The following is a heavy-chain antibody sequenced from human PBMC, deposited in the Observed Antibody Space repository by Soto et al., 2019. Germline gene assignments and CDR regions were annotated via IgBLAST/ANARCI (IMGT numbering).Heavy chain of an antibody. Sequence: PGESLKVYCKGSGYSFTSYWISWVRQMPGKGLEWMGRIDPSDSYTNYSPSFQGHVTISADKSISTAYLQWSSLKASDTAMYYCASVSNYYYYGMDVWGQGTTVTVSS. V-gene: IGHV5-10-1*01. CDR3: ASVSNYYYYGMDV. J-gene: IGHJ6*02. D-gene: IGHD6-6*01. CDR1: GYSFTSYW. CDR2: IDPSDSYT.